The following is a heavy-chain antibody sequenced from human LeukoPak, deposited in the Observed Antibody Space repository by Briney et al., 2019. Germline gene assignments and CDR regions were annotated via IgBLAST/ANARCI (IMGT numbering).Heavy chain of an antibody. CDR2: INPNSGGT. D-gene: IGHD5-12*01. J-gene: IGHJ4*02. Sequence: ASVKVSCKASGYTFTNYYMHWVRQAPGQGLEWMGWINPNSGGTNYAQKFQGRVTMTRDTSISTAYMELSRLRSDDTAVYYCARGEPSGYDPFDYWGQGTLVTVSS. CDR3: ARGEPSGYDPFDY. CDR1: GYTFTNYY. V-gene: IGHV1-2*02.